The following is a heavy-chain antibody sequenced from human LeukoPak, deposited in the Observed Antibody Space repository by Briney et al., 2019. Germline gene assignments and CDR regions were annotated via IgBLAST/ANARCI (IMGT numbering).Heavy chain of an antibody. CDR1: GGSISSYY. J-gene: IGHJ6*02. D-gene: IGHD3-10*01. CDR2: IYYSGGT. Sequence: SETLSLTCTVSGGSISSYYWSWIRQPPGEGLEGIGYIYYSGGTDYNHSLKSRVTISVDTSKTQFSLKLSSVTAADTAVYYCARVWAHYYGSGSSYYYYGMDVWGQGTTVTVSS. CDR3: ARVWAHYYGSGSSYYYYGMDV. V-gene: IGHV4-59*01.